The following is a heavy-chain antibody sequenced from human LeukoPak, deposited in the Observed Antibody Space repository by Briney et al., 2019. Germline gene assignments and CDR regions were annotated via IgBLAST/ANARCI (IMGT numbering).Heavy chain of an antibody. Sequence: GGSLRLSRAASGFSFSSYAMSWVRQAPGKGLEWVSSISISGGSTYYADSVKGRFTISRDNSKDTLYLQMNSLRAEDTAIYYCAKFLFYDTSGYFDYWGQGTLVTVSS. CDR2: ISISGGST. D-gene: IGHD3-22*01. V-gene: IGHV3-23*01. J-gene: IGHJ4*02. CDR3: AKFLFYDTSGYFDY. CDR1: GFSFSSYA.